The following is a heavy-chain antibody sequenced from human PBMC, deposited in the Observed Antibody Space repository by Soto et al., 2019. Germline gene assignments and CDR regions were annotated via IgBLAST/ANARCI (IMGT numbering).Heavy chain of an antibody. V-gene: IGHV4-30-4*01. CDR3: ARHDYGRGMDV. D-gene: IGHD4-17*01. Sequence: SETLSLTCTVSGGSISSGYYYWSWIRQPPGKGLEWIAYRYYSGSTSYNSSLKSRLTISVDTSKNQFSLELSSVTAADTAVYYCARHDYGRGMDVWGQGTTVTVS. J-gene: IGHJ6*02. CDR2: RYYSGST. CDR1: GGSISSGYYY.